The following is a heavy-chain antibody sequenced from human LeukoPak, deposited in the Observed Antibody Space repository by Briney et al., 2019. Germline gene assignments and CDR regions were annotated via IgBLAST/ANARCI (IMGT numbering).Heavy chain of an antibody. V-gene: IGHV3-53*04. CDR2: IYSGGST. J-gene: IGHJ4*02. Sequence: GGSLRLSCAASGFTFSDYYMSWVRQAPGKGLEWVSVIYSGGSTYYADSVKGRFTISRHNSKNTLYLQMNSLRAEDTAVYYCARSPSAEAGYSSGWYLYWGQGTLVTVSS. D-gene: IGHD6-19*01. CDR3: ARSPSAEAGYSSGWYLY. CDR1: GFTFSDYY.